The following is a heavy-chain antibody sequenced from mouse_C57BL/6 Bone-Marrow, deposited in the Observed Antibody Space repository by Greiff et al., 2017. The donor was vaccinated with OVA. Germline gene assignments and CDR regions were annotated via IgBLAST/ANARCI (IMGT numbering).Heavy chain of an antibody. CDR3: ARPPHGSRAWFAY. J-gene: IGHJ3*01. Sequence: QVQLQQPGAELVKPGASVKLSCKASGYTFTSYWMHWVKQRPGRGLEWIGRLDPNSGGTQYNEQFKSKATLTVDKSSSTAYMQLSSRTSEASAVYYCARPPHGSRAWFAYWGQGTLVTVSA. V-gene: IGHV1-72*01. CDR2: LDPNSGGT. CDR1: GYTFTSYW. D-gene: IGHD1-1*01.